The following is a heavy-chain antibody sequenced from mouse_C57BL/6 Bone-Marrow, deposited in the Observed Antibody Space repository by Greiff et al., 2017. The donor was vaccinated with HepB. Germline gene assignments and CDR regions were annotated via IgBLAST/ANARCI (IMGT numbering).Heavy chain of an antibody. CDR3: AREGAFITTVVAPYYFDY. D-gene: IGHD1-1*01. V-gene: IGHV3-6*01. J-gene: IGHJ2*01. Sequence: ESGPGLVKPSQSLSLTCSVTGYSITSGYYWNWIRQFPGNKLEWMGYISYDGSNNYNPSLKNRISITRDTSKNQFFLKLNSVTTEDTATYYCAREGAFITTVVAPYYFDYWGQGTTLTVSS. CDR1: GYSITSGYY. CDR2: ISYDGSN.